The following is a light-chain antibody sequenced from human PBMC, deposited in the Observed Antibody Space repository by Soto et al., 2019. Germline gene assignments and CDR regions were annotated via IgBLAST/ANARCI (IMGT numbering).Light chain of an antibody. CDR3: QQYGSSSWT. CDR1: QSVSSSY. CDR2: GAS. J-gene: IGKJ1*01. Sequence: ILLTQSPGTLSLSPGERATLSCRASQSVSSSYLEWYQQKPGKAPRLLIYGASSRATGIPERFSGSGSGTDFTLTISRLEPEDFEVYYCQQYGSSSWTFGQGTKVDIK. V-gene: IGKV3-20*01.